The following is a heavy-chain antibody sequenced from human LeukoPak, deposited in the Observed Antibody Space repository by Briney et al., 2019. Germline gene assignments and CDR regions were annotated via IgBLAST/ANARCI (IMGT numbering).Heavy chain of an antibody. J-gene: IGHJ4*02. V-gene: IGHV3-7*01. Sequence: PGGSLRLSCATSGFTFSRHWMTWVRQAPGQGPEWVANIKQDGSERYYVHSVKGRFTISRDNAKNSLYLQMNSLRAEDTAVYYCARDGGHSTDLDYWGQGILVTVSS. CDR3: ARDGGHSTDLDY. CDR1: GFTFSRHW. CDR2: IKQDGSER. D-gene: IGHD2-8*02.